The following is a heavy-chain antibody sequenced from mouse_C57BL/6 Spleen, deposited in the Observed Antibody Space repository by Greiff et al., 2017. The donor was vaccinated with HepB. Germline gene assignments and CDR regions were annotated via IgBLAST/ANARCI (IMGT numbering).Heavy chain of an antibody. CDR2: ISYSGST. CDR3: ARDDSSGAWFAY. J-gene: IGHJ3*01. Sequence: DVQLVESGPGMVKPSQSLSLTCTVTGYSITSGYYWHWIRPFPGNKLEWMGYISYSGSTNYNPSLKSRISITHDTSKNHFFLKLNSVTTEDTATYYCARDDSSGAWFAYWGQGTLVTVSA. V-gene: IGHV3-1*01. D-gene: IGHD3-2*02. CDR1: GYSITSGYY.